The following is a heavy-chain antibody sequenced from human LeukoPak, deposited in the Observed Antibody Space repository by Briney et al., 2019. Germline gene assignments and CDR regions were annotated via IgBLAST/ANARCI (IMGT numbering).Heavy chain of an antibody. CDR2: IYYSGST. D-gene: IGHD3-3*01. V-gene: IGHV4-31*03. CDR3: ARTAPFYDFWSGYPHNWFDP. Sequence: SQTLSLTCTVSGGSISSGGYYWSWIRQHPGKGLEWIGYIYYSGSTYYNPSLKSRVTISVDTSKNQFSLKLSSVTAADTAVYYCARTAPFYDFWSGYPHNWFDPWGQGTLVTVSS. CDR1: GGSISSGGYY. J-gene: IGHJ5*02.